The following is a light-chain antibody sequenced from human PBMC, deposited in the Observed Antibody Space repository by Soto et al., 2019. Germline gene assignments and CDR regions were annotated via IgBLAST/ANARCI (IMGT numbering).Light chain of an antibody. CDR1: QSVSGN. CDR2: GAS. V-gene: IGKV3-15*01. CDR3: QQYNNWLFT. Sequence: EIVMTQSPATLSVSPGERVTLSCRAGQSVSGNLAWYQQKPGQAPRLLIYGASTRATGIPARFSGSGSGTDFTLTISRLQSEDFAVYYCQQYNNWLFTFGGGTRVEIK. J-gene: IGKJ4*01.